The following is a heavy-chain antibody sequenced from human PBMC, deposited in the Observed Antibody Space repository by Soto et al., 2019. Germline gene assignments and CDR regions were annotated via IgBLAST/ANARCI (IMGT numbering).Heavy chain of an antibody. J-gene: IGHJ4*02. D-gene: IGHD1-26*01. CDR2: ISYSGST. CDR3: ARYSGTYYVY. CDR1: GGSISSYY. V-gene: IGHV4-59*01. Sequence: QVQLQESGPGLVKPSETLSLTCTVSGGSISSYYWTWIRQPPGKGLEWIGFISYSGSTSYNPSLMSRVTISVDTSKNQFSLRLSSVTAADTAVYFCARYSGTYYVYWGQGTLVTVSS.